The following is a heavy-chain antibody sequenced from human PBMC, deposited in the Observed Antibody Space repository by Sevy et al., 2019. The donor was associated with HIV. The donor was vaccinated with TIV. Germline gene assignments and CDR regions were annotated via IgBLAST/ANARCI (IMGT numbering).Heavy chain of an antibody. CDR2: ISGHGGSI. V-gene: IGHV3-23*01. Sequence: GGSLRLSCAASGFIFNSYVMSWVRQAPGKGLEWVSSISGHGGSICYSDSVKGRFTIARDNSNNIMDLEMNSLRAEDTAVYYCVGGFWSGIDYWGQGTLVTVSS. J-gene: IGHJ4*02. CDR3: VGGFWSGIDY. CDR1: GFIFNSYV. D-gene: IGHD3-3*01.